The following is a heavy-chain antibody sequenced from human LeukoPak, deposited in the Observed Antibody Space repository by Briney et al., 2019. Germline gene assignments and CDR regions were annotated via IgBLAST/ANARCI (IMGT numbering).Heavy chain of an antibody. D-gene: IGHD3-16*01. CDR3: AKGGEVLAYYYYMDV. V-gene: IGHV3-9*01. CDR1: GFTFDDYA. CDR2: ISWNSGSI. Sequence: GGSLRLSCAASGFTFDDYAMHWVRQAPGKGLEWVSGISWNSGSIGYADSVKGRFTISRDNAENSLYLQMNSLRAEDTALYYCAKGGEVLAYYYYMDVWGKGTTVTVSS. J-gene: IGHJ6*03.